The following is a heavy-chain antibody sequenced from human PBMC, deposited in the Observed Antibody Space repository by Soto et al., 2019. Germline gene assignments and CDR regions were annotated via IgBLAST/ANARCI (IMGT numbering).Heavy chain of an antibody. J-gene: IGHJ4*02. CDR2: INPNNGDT. V-gene: IGHV1-2*02. CDR1: GYTFTGYY. Sequence: ASVKVSCKASGYTFTGYYIHWVRQAPGQGLEWMGWINPNNGDTNYAQKFQGRVTMTGDTSTSTAYMELSSLTFDDTAVYYCARHSGYDYVFDYWGQGTLVTVSS. CDR3: ARHSGYDYVFDY. D-gene: IGHD5-12*01.